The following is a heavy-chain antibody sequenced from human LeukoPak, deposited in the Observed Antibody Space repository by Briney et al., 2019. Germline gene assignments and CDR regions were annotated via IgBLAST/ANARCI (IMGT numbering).Heavy chain of an antibody. CDR3: ARDLPYYYDSSGYPMYNWFDP. V-gene: IGHV3-74*01. CDR1: GFTFSSYG. Sequence: GGSLRLSCAASGFTFSSYGMSWVRQAPGKGLVWVSRINSDGSSTSYADSVKGRFTISRDNAKNTLYLQMSSLRSEDTAVYYCARDLPYYYDSSGYPMYNWFDPWGQGTLVTVSS. D-gene: IGHD3-22*01. CDR2: INSDGSST. J-gene: IGHJ5*02.